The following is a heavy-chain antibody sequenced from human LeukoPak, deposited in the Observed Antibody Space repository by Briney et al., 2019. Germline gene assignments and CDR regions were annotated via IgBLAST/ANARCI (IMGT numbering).Heavy chain of an antibody. CDR1: GGFINNYY. CDR3: ARGESYFAY. V-gene: IGHV4-59*01. Sequence: SETLSLTCSVSGGFINNYYWDWLRKPPGRGLEWLGYIFSSGLTKYNPSLKSRVTISVDTPNNHFSLKLNPVTAADTALYYCARGESYFAYWGQGALVTVSS. CDR2: IFSSGLT. J-gene: IGHJ4*02.